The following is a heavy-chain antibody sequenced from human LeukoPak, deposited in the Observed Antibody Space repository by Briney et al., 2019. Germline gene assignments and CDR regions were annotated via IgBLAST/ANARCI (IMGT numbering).Heavy chain of an antibody. Sequence: GGSLRLSCAASGFTFSSYGMHWVRQAPGKGLEGVAFIRYDGSNKYYADSVKGRFTISRDNSKNTLYLQMNSLRAEDTAVYYRAKGLGDSSEGGEDYWGQGTLVTVSS. V-gene: IGHV3-30*02. J-gene: IGHJ4*02. CDR3: AKGLGDSSEGGEDY. CDR2: IRYDGSNK. CDR1: GFTFSSYG. D-gene: IGHD3-22*01.